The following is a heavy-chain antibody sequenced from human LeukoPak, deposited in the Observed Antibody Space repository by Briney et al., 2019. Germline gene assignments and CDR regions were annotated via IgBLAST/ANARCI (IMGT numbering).Heavy chain of an antibody. J-gene: IGHJ4*02. CDR2: VHLDGRT. D-gene: IGHD1-14*01. CDR1: GGSVSSTNW. CDR3: AREGGFNRPLDY. Sequence: PSETLSLTCGVSGGSVSSTNWWTWIRQPPGKGLEWIGEVHLDGRTNFNPSLKSRLTMSVDLSENHVSLKLTSVTAAETPVYYCAREGGFNRPLDYSGRGPLVTVSS. V-gene: IGHV4-4*02.